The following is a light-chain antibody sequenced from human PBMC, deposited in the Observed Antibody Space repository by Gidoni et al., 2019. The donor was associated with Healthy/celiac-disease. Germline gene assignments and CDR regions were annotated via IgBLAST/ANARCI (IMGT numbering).Light chain of an antibody. CDR3: MQALQTPLFT. CDR1: QSLLHSNGYNY. V-gene: IGKV2-28*01. Sequence: DIVMTQSPLSLPVTPGEPASISCRSSQSLLHSNGYNYLDWYLQKPGQSPQLLIYLGSNRASGVPDRFSGSGSGTDFKLKISRVEAEDVGVYYCMQALQTPLFTFGPXTKVDIK. CDR2: LGS. J-gene: IGKJ3*01.